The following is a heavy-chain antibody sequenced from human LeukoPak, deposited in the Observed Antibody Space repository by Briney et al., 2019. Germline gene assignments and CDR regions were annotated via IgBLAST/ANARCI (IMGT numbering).Heavy chain of an antibody. CDR2: IYYSGST. D-gene: IGHD1-26*01. V-gene: IGHV4-59*01. CDR1: GGSISSYY. J-gene: IGHJ4*02. CDR3: ARGVGYSGSYFGY. Sequence: SETLSLTCTVSGGSISSYYWSWTRQPPGKGLEWIGYIYYSGSTNYNPSLKSRVTISVDTSKNQFSLKLSSVTAADTAVYYCARGVGYSGSYFGYWGQGTLVTVSS.